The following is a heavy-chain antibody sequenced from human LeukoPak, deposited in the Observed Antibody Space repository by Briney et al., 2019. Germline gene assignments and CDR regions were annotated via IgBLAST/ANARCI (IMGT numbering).Heavy chain of an antibody. J-gene: IGHJ4*02. CDR1: GFTFSSYA. CDR2: ISYDGSNK. Sequence: GGSLRLSCAASGFTFSSYAMHWVRQAPGKGLEWVAVISYDGSNKYYADSVKGRFTISRDNSKNTLYLQMNSLRAEDTAVYYCARELLNYGDYGEDWGQGTLVTVSS. D-gene: IGHD4-17*01. CDR3: ARELLNYGDYGED. V-gene: IGHV3-30-3*01.